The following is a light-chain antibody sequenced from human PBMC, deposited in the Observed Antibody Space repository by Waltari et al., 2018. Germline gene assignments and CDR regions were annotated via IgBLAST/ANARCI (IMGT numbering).Light chain of an antibody. CDR2: YAS. Sequence: DIQMTQSPSSLSASVGDTVTITCRASQGISSYLAWYQQKPGKAPKPLIYYASNLESGVPSRFSGSGSGREFTLTISSLQPEDFAPYYCQQYNSAPWTFGQGTKVEIK. CDR3: QQYNSAPWT. CDR1: QGISSY. V-gene: IGKV1-16*01. J-gene: IGKJ1*01.